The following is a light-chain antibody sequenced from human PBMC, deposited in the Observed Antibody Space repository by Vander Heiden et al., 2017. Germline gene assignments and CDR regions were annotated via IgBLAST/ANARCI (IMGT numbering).Light chain of an antibody. Sequence: AIQLTQSPSSLSAYVGDRVTITCRASQGISSALAWYQQKPGKAPNLLFDASSSLASGVPSRFSGSSSATFFPLTISILPPDDFATYYCQQFNSYPLTFGGGTKVEIK. CDR2: ASS. V-gene: IGKV1-13*02. CDR3: QQFNSYPLT. CDR1: QGISSA. J-gene: IGKJ4*01.